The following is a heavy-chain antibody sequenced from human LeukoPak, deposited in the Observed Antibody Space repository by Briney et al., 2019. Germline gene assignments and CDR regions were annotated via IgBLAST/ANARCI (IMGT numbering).Heavy chain of an antibody. V-gene: IGHV4-39*07. D-gene: IGHD6-13*01. J-gene: IGHJ4*02. CDR3: AREIAAAGSFDY. Sequence: PSETLSLTCTVSGGSISSSSYYWGWIRQPPGKGLGWIGSIYYSGSTYYNPSLKSRVTISVDTSKNQFSLKLSSVTAADTAVYYCAREIAAAGSFDYWGQGTLVTVSS. CDR1: GGSISSSSYY. CDR2: IYYSGST.